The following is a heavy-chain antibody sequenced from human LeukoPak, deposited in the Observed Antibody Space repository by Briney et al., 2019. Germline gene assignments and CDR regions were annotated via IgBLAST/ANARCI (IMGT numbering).Heavy chain of an antibody. CDR2: IYYSGST. J-gene: IGHJ5*02. V-gene: IGHV4-59*01. D-gene: IGHD3-3*02. CDR1: GGSISSYY. CDR3: ARAMHFWSGYYNWWFDP. Sequence: NSSETLSLTCTVSGGSISSYYWSWIRQPPGKGLEWIGYIYYSGSTNYNPSLKSRVTISVDTSKNQFSLKLSSVTAADTAVYYCARAMHFWSGYYNWWFDPWGQGTLVTVSS.